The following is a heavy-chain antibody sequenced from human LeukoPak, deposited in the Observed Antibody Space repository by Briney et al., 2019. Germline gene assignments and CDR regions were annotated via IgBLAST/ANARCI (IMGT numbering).Heavy chain of an antibody. CDR2: IYYSGST. CDR3: VRSYYQSPYYYYMDV. V-gene: IGHV4-59*01. J-gene: IGHJ6*03. Sequence: SETLSLTCTVSGGSISSYYWSWIRQPPGKGLEWIGYIYYSGSTNYNPSLKSRVTISVDTSKNQFSLKLSSVTAADTAVYYCVRSYYQSPYYYYMDVWGKGTTVTVSS. D-gene: IGHD1-26*01. CDR1: GGSISSYY.